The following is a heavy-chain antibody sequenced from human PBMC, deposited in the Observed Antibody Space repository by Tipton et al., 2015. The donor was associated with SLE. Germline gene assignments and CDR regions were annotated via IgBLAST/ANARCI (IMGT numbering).Heavy chain of an antibody. Sequence: TLSLTCTVSGGSISSYYWSWIRQPTGKGLEWIGYIYYSGSTNYNPSLKSRVTISVDTSKNQFSLQLTSVTAADTAVYYCARAEMTTEGSVFYYYVDVWGKGTTVTVSS. J-gene: IGHJ6*03. CDR3: ARAEMTTEGSVFYYYVDV. CDR1: GGSISSYY. V-gene: IGHV4-59*01. CDR2: IYYSGST. D-gene: IGHD5-24*01.